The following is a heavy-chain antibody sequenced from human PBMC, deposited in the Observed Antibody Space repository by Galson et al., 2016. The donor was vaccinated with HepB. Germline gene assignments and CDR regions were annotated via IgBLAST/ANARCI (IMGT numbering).Heavy chain of an antibody. V-gene: IGHV4-34*01. CDR2: INHSGIT. J-gene: IGHJ4*02. CDR1: GGSLSGYY. CDR3: ARGHPYYDILTGYEYYFDA. D-gene: IGHD3-9*01. Sequence: SETLSLTCAVSGGSLSGYYWSWIRQSPGKGLEWIGEINHSGITNYNPSLKSRVTISGDTSKSHFSLKLSSVTAADTAVYYCARGHPYYDILTGYEYYFDAWGQGSRVAVSS.